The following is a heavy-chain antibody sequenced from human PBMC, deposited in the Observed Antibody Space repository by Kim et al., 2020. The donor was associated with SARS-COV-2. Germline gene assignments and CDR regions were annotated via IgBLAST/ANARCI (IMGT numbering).Heavy chain of an antibody. D-gene: IGHD6-6*01. CDR2: IRSKAYGGTT. CDR3: WVKLEPYYYYGMDV. V-gene: IGHV3-49*04. Sequence: GGSLRLSCTASGFTFGDYAMSWVRQAPGQGLEWVGFIRSKAYGGTTEYAASVKGRFTISRDDSNSIAYLQMNSLKTEDTAVYYWWVKLEPYYYYGMDVWGQGTTVTVS. CDR1: GFTFGDYA. J-gene: IGHJ6*02.